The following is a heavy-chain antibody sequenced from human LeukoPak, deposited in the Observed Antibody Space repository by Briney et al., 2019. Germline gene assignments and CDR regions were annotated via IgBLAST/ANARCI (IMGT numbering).Heavy chain of an antibody. CDR3: ARPPSDNLLTGSLYYFDN. Sequence: GGSLRLSCATSGXTFSSYAMSWVRQAPGKGLEWVSGISGSGDSTDYADSVKGRFTISRDNSKNTLYLQINSLRAEDTAVYYCARPPSDNLLTGSLYYFDNWGQGTLVTVSS. CDR1: GXTFSSYA. V-gene: IGHV3-23*01. J-gene: IGHJ4*02. D-gene: IGHD3-9*01. CDR2: ISGSGDST.